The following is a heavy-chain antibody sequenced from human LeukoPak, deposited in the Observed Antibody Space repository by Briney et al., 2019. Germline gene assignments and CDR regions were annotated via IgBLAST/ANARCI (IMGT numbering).Heavy chain of an antibody. D-gene: IGHD1-26*01. J-gene: IGHJ4*02. V-gene: IGHV3-21*01. Sequence: GGSLRLSCAASGFTFSGYSMNWVRQAPGKGLEWVSSISSSSYIYYADSVKGRFTISRDNAKNSLYLQMNSLRAEDTAVYYCARGTIVGASDYWRQGTLDTVSS. CDR3: ARGTIVGASDY. CDR2: ISSSSYI. CDR1: GFTFSGYS.